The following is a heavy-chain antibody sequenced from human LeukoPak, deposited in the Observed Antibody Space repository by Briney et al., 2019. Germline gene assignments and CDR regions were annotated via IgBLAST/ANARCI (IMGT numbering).Heavy chain of an antibody. CDR1: GGSISSYY. CDR3: AGLYSSGWHVDY. V-gene: IGHV4-59*08. Sequence: KPSETLSLTCTVSGGSISSYYWSWIRQPPGKGLEWIGYIYYSGSTNYNPSLKSRVTISVDTSKNQFSLKLRSVTAADTAVYYCAGLYSSGWHVDYWGQGTLVTVSS. D-gene: IGHD6-19*01. CDR2: IYYSGST. J-gene: IGHJ4*02.